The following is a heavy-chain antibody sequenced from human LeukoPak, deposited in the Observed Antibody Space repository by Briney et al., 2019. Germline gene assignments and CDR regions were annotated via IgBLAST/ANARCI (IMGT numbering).Heavy chain of an antibody. J-gene: IGHJ4*02. CDR3: ARNTRGYSGSPPDY. V-gene: IGHV3-30*04. D-gene: IGHD5-12*01. Sequence: PGGSLRLSCAASGFTFSSYAMHWVRQAPGKGLEWVAVISYDGSNKYYADSVKGRFTISRVNSKNTLYLQMNSLRAEDTAVYYCARNTRGYSGSPPDYWGQGTLVTVSS. CDR2: ISYDGSNK. CDR1: GFTFSSYA.